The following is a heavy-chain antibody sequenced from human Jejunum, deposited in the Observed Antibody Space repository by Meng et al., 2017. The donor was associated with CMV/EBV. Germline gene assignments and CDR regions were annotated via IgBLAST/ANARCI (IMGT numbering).Heavy chain of an antibody. CDR1: GGSIGGTEW. Sequence: VSGGSIGGTEWWSWVRKPPGKGLEWIGEIYYSGTTNYNPSLKSRVTISVDKSNEFSLKLRSVTAADTAVYYCARVQYFDSNGNYDRVDWGQGTLVTVSS. D-gene: IGHD3-22*01. CDR3: ARVQYFDSNGNYDRVD. CDR2: IYYSGTT. J-gene: IGHJ4*02. V-gene: IGHV4-4*02.